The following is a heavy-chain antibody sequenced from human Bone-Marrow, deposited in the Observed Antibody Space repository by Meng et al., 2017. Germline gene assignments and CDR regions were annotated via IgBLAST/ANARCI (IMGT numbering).Heavy chain of an antibody. CDR3: ARDLGYCSGGSCIGY. D-gene: IGHD2-15*01. V-gene: IGHV1-69*08. CDR1: GGTFSSYT. J-gene: IGHJ4*02. CDR2: IIPILGIA. Sequence: VQLVESGAQLKKPGASVKVSCKASGGTFSSYTISWVRQAPGQGLEWMGRIIPILGIANYAQKFQGRVTITADKSTSTAYMELSSLRSEDTAVYYCARDLGYCSGGSCIGYWGQGTLVTVSS.